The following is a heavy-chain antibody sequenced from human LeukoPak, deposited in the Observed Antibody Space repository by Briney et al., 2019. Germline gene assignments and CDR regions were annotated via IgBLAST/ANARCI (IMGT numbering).Heavy chain of an antibody. V-gene: IGHV1-24*01. J-gene: IGHJ4*02. D-gene: IGHD6-19*01. CDR3: ATQPLGGIAVAGVDY. CDR1: GYTLTELS. CDR2: FDPEDGET. Sequence: ASVKVSCKVSGYTLTELSMHWVRQAPGKGLEWMGGFDPEDGETIYAQKFQGRVTMTEGTSTDTAYMELSSLRSEDTAVYYCATQPLGGIAVAGVDYWGQGTLVTVSS.